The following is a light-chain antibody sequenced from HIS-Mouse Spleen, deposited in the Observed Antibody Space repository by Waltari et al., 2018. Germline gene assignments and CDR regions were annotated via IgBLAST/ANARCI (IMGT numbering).Light chain of an antibody. CDR1: SSDVGGYNY. J-gene: IGLJ1*01. CDR3: SSYTSSSTF. Sequence: QSDLTQPASVSGSPGQSITISCPGTSSDVGGYNYVSWYQQHPGKAPKLMIYEVSNRPSGVSNRFSGSKSGNTASLTISGLQAEDEADYYCSSYTSSSTFFGTGTKVTVL. V-gene: IGLV2-14*01. CDR2: EVS.